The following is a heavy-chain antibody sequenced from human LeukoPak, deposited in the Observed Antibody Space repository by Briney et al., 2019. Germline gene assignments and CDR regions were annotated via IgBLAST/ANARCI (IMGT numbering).Heavy chain of an antibody. CDR1: GGTFSSYA. Sequence: SVKVSCKASGGTFSSYAISWVRQAPGQGLEWMGRVIPIFGTASYAQKFQGRVTITTDESTSTAYMELSSLRSEDTAVYYCAREPLRQQWLVDAFDIWGQGTMVTVSS. V-gene: IGHV1-69*05. D-gene: IGHD6-19*01. J-gene: IGHJ3*02. CDR3: AREPLRQQWLVDAFDI. CDR2: VIPIFGTA.